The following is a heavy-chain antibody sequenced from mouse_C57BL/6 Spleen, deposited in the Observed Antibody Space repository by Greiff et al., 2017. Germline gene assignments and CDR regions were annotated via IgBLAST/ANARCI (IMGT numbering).Heavy chain of an antibody. J-gene: IGHJ2*01. CDR3: ATGTGAHFDY. V-gene: IGHV1-61*01. CDR2: IYPSDSET. CDR1: GYTFTSYW. D-gene: IGHD4-1*01. Sequence: QVQLQQPGAELVRPGSSVKLSCKASGYTFTSYWMDWVKQRPGQGLEWIGNIYPSDSETHYNQKFKDKATLTVDKSSSTAYMQLSSLTSEDSAVYYCATGTGAHFDYWGQGTTLTVSA.